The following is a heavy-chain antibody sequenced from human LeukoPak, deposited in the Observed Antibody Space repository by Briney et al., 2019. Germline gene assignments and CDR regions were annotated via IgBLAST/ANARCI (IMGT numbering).Heavy chain of an antibody. V-gene: IGHV3-49*04. J-gene: IGHJ5*02. CDR2: TRSKAYGGTT. D-gene: IGHD2-21*01. CDR3: TRVQRLYCGGDCYFFDP. Sequence: GRSLRLSCTASGFTFGDYAMSWVRQAPGKGLEWVGFTRSKAYGGTTEYAASVKGRFTISRDDSKSIAYLQMNSLKTEDTAVYYCTRVQRLYCGGDCYFFDPWGQGTLVTVSS. CDR1: GFTFGDYA.